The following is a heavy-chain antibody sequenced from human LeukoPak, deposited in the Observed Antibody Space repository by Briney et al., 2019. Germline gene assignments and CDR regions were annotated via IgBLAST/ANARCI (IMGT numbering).Heavy chain of an antibody. D-gene: IGHD1-26*01. CDR1: GFTVSSNY. V-gene: IGHV3-53*01. J-gene: IGHJ3*02. Sequence: GGSLRLSCAASGFTVSSNYMSWVRQAPGKGLEWVSVLYSGGNTYYADSVKGRFTISRDNSKNTLYLQMNSLRAEDTAAYYCARDRYSGSSWASDIWGQGTMVTVSS. CDR2: LYSGGNT. CDR3: ARDRYSGSSWASDI.